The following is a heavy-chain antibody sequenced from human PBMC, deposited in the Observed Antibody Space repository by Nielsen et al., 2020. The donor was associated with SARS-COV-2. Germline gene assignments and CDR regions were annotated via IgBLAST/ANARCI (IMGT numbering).Heavy chain of an antibody. CDR1: GGTFSSYG. Sequence: ASVKVSCKASGGTFSSYGISWVRQAPGQGLEWMGWISAYNGNTNYAQKLQGRVTMTTDTSTSTAYMELRSLRSDDTAVYYCARQGPYSSSWYVVYYFDYWGQGTLVTVSS. D-gene: IGHD6-13*01. V-gene: IGHV1-18*01. CDR3: ARQGPYSSSWYVVYYFDY. CDR2: ISAYNGNT. J-gene: IGHJ4*02.